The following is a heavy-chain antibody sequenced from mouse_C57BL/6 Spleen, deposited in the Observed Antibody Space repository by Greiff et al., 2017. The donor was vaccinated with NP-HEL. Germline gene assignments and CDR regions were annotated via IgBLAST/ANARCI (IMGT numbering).Heavy chain of an antibody. J-gene: IGHJ1*03. CDR1: GYTFTSYW. D-gene: IGHD1-1*01. CDR3: ARGTTDYGSSPHWYFDV. CDR2: LDPSDSYT. V-gene: IGHV1-69*01. Sequence: QVQLQQPGAELVMPGASVKLSCKASGYTFTSYWMHWVKQRPGQGLEWIGELDPSDSYTNYNQKFKGKSTLTVDKSSSTAYMQLSSLTSEDSAVYYCARGTTDYGSSPHWYFDVWGTGTTVTVSS.